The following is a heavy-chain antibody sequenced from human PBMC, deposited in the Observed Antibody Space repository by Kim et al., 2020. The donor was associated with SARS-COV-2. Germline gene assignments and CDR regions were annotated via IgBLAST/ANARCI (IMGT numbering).Heavy chain of an antibody. J-gene: IGHJ6*02. CDR2: VDGSGFGT. V-gene: IGHV3-23*01. D-gene: IGHD4-4*01. CDR1: GFTFLNYA. CDR3: SRHNYQYNLDV. Sequence: GGSLRLSCTTSGFTFLNYAITWVRQAPGKGLEWVSRVDGSGFGTYYADSVKGRFAVSRDNSENTVYLHMNSLRAEDTAVYFCSRHNYQYNLDVWGQGTAV.